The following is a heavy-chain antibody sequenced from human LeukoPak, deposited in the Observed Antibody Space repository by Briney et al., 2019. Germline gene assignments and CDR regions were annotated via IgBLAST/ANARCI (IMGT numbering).Heavy chain of an antibody. CDR1: GYTFTGSN. CDR3: ARDSSNWSFDY. D-gene: IGHD6-13*01. CDR2: INPSSGST. V-gene: IGHV1-46*01. J-gene: IGHJ4*02. Sequence: ASVKVSCKASGYTFTGSNMHWVRQAPGQGPEWMAIINPSSGSTAYAQKFQGRVTLTRDTSTNTHYMELSSLRSEDTAIYYCARDSSNWSFDYWGQGTPVTVSS.